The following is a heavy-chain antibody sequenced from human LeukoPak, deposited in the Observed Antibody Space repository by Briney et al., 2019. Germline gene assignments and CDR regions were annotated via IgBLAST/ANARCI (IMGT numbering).Heavy chain of an antibody. CDR2: ISYDGTNK. J-gene: IGHJ4*02. Sequence: GGSLRLSCAASGFTISSYAMHWVRQAPGKGLEWVAVISYDGTNKYYADSVKGRFTISRDNSKNTLYLQMNSLRVGHTGVYYCASNQDYNNNNYYFDYWGQGTLVTVAS. D-gene: IGHD4-11*01. V-gene: IGHV3-30*04. CDR3: ASNQDYNNNNYYFDY. CDR1: GFTISSYA.